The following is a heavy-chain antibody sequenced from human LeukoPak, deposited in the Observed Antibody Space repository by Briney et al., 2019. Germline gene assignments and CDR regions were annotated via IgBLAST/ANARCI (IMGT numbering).Heavy chain of an antibody. CDR2: IYYSGST. D-gene: IGHD6-19*01. CDR3: ARGDRAVAGAWGWFDP. Sequence: SQTLSLTCTVSGGSISSGGYYWSWIRQHPGKGLEWIGYIYYSGSTYYNPSLKSRVTISVDTPKNQSYLKLRSVTAADTAIYFCARGDRAVAGAWGWFDPWGQGTLVTVSS. J-gene: IGHJ5*02. V-gene: IGHV4-31*03. CDR1: GGSISSGGYY.